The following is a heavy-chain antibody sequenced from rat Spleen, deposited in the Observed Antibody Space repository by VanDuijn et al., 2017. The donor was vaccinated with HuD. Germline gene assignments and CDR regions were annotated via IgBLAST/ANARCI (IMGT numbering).Heavy chain of an antibody. CDR3: VRNGYSSFDY. J-gene: IGHJ2*01. D-gene: IGHD1-4*01. Sequence: EVRLQESGPGLVKPSQSLSLTCSVTGYSITSNYWGWIRKFPGNKMEWIGHINYSGSTSYNPSLKSRISITRDTSKNQFFLKLNSVTNEDIATYNCVRNGYSSFDYWGQGVMVTVSS. CDR2: INYSGST. CDR1: GYSITSNY. V-gene: IGHV3-1*01.